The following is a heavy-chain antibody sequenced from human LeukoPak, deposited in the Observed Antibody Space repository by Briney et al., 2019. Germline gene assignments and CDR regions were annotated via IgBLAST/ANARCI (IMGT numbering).Heavy chain of an antibody. V-gene: IGHV3-23*01. CDR3: AKGPYYYGSGSYDP. Sequence: PGGSLRLSCAASGFTFSSYAMSWVRQAPGKGLEWVSAISGSGGSTYYADSVKGRFTISRDNSKNTLYLQMNSLRAEDTAVYYCAKGPYYYGSGSYDPWGQGTLVTVSS. J-gene: IGHJ5*02. CDR2: ISGSGGST. D-gene: IGHD3-10*01. CDR1: GFTFSSYA.